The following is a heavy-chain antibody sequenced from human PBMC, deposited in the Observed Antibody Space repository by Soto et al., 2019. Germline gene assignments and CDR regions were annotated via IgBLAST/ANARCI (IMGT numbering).Heavy chain of an antibody. D-gene: IGHD3-16*02. CDR1: AYTFPNYG. CDR2: ISSYSGST. V-gene: IGHV1-18*01. Sequence: ASVKVSCKASAYTFPNYGLSWVRQAPGQGLEWMGGISSYSGSTNYAQKFQERVTITRDTSTSTAYMELSSLRSEDTAVYYCAAVVGVSGGVIVIPADYPGQGTRVTVAS. CDR3: AAVVGVSGGVIVIPADY. J-gene: IGHJ4*02.